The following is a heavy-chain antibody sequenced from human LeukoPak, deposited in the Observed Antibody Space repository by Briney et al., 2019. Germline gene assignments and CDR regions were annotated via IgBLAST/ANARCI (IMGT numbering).Heavy chain of an antibody. CDR2: IRYDGSNK. D-gene: IGHD1-26*01. CDR3: AKEYSGSYPPPFDY. CDR1: GFTFSSHG. Sequence: PGGSLRLSCAASGFTFSSHGMHWVRQAPGKGLEWVAFIRYDGSNKYYADSVKGRFTISRDNSKNTLYLQMNSLRAEDTAVYYCAKEYSGSYPPPFDYWGQGTLVTVSS. V-gene: IGHV3-30*02. J-gene: IGHJ4*02.